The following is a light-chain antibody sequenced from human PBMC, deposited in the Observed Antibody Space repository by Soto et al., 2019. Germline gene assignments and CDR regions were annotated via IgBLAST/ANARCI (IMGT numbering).Light chain of an antibody. CDR2: GAS. Sequence: EIVMTQSPATLSVSPGERATLSCRASQSIDNDLAWYQQKPGQAPRLLIYGASTRATGIPVRFSGSGSGTFFTLTINSLHSEALAVYYCQQYHRWPPLTFGGGTKVEIK. J-gene: IGKJ4*01. CDR1: QSIDND. V-gene: IGKV3-15*01. CDR3: QQYHRWPPLT.